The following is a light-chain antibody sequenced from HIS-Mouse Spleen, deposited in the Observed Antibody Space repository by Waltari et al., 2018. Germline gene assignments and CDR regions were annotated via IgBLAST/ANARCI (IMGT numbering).Light chain of an antibody. CDR3: QVWDSSSDHVV. CDR2: DDS. Sequence: SYVLTQPPSVSVAPGKTARITCGGKNIGSKSVHWYQQKPGQGPVLVVYDDSDRPSGIPERFSGSNSGNTATLTISRVEAGDEADYYCQVWDSSSDHVVFGGGTKLTVL. V-gene: IGLV3-21*03. J-gene: IGLJ2*01. CDR1: NIGSKS.